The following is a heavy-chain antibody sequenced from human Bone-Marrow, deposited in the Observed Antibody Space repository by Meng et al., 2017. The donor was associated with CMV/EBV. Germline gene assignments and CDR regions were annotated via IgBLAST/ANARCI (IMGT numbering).Heavy chain of an antibody. Sequence: GSLRLSCTVSGGSISSTIYYWGWIRQPPGKGLEWIGSIYYSGSTYYNPSPKSRVTISVDTSKNQFSLKLSSVTAADTAVYYCAREDTAMDYYFDYWGQGTLVTVSS. J-gene: IGHJ4*02. CDR3: AREDTAMDYYFDY. CDR1: GGSISSTIYY. D-gene: IGHD5-18*01. V-gene: IGHV4-39*07. CDR2: IYYSGST.